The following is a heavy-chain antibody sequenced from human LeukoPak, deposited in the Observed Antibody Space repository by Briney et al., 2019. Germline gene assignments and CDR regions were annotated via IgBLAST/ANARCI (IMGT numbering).Heavy chain of an antibody. V-gene: IGHV3-21*04. J-gene: IGHJ4*02. CDR1: GFTFSSYS. Sequence: PGGSLRLSCAASGFTFSSYSMTGVRQAPGKGLEWVSSISSSSSYIYYADSVKGRFTISRDNSKNTVFLQVNSLRAEDTAVYYCARDEYYETSGLDYWGQGTLVTVSS. D-gene: IGHD3-22*01. CDR3: ARDEYYETSGLDY. CDR2: ISSSSSYI.